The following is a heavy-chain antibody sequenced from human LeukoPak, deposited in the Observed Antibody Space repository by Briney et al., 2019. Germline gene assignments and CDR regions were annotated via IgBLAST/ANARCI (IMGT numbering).Heavy chain of an antibody. J-gene: IGHJ6*02. V-gene: IGHV4-59*01. CDR3: ARVTGYSSGWYGVYYYYGMDV. D-gene: IGHD6-19*01. Sequence: SETLSLTCTVSGGSISSYYWSWIRQPPGKGLEWIGYIYYSGSTNYNPSLKSRVTISVDTSKNQFSLKLSSVTAADTAVYYCARVTGYSSGWYGVYYYYGMDVWGQGTTVTVS. CDR1: GGSISSYY. CDR2: IYYSGST.